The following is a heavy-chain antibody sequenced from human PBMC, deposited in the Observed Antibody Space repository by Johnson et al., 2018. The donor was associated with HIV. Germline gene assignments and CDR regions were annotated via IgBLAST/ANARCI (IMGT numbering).Heavy chain of an antibody. V-gene: IGHV3-74*01. Sequence: VQLVESGGGLVQPGGSLRLTCAASGFTFSSYWMHWVRQAPGKGLVWVSRINSDGSSTSYAASVKGRFPISRDNSKNTLYLQMNSLRAEDTALYYWAKDIGYGDRPDAFDIWGQGTMVTVSS. J-gene: IGHJ3*02. CDR2: INSDGSST. CDR1: GFTFSSYW. D-gene: IGHD4-17*01. CDR3: AKDIGYGDRPDAFDI.